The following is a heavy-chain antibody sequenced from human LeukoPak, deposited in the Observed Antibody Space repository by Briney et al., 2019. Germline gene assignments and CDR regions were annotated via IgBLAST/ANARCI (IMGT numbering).Heavy chain of an antibody. CDR2: IYSGGST. D-gene: IGHD6-19*01. J-gene: IGHJ4*02. CDR3: ARAPGIAVAGGL. Sequence: GGSLRLSCAASGFTVSSNYMSWVRQAPGKGLEWVSVIYSGGSTYYADSVKGRFTISRDNSKNTLYLQMNSLGAEDTAVYYCARAPGIAVAGGLWGQGTLVTVSS. V-gene: IGHV3-53*01. CDR1: GFTVSSNY.